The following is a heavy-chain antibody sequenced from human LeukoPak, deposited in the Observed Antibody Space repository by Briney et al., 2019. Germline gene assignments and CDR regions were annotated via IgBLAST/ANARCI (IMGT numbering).Heavy chain of an antibody. D-gene: IGHD2-15*01. Sequence: PSETLSLTCTVYGGSISSSSYYWGWIRQPPGKGLEWIGSIYYSGSTYYNPSLKSRVTISVDTSKNQFSLKLSSVTAADTAVYYCASRATRGYYYYYYMDVWGKGTTVTVSS. CDR1: GGSISSSSYY. CDR2: IYYSGST. CDR3: ASRATRGYYYYYYMDV. J-gene: IGHJ6*03. V-gene: IGHV4-39*01.